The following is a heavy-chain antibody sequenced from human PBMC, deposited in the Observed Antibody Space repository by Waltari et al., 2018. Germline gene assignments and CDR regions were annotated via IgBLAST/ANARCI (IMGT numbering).Heavy chain of an antibody. D-gene: IGHD2-21*02. CDR2: IYYTGST. Sequence: XXQLQEXGPSLLKPSXTXSLICTVSGGSISGFYWSWVRQPPGKGLDXIGYIYYTGSTNXNPSXKSRXTMSVDTSKNQFSLKLXSVTAADTAFYYCARGXGGXWEWFDXWGXGTLVTXSS. J-gene: IGHJ5*02. CDR3: ARGXGGXWEWFDX. CDR1: GGSISGFY. V-gene: IGHV4-59*01.